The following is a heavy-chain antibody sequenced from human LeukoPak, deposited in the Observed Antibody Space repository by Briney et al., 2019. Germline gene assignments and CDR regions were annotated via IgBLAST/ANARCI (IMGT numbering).Heavy chain of an antibody. D-gene: IGHD3-22*01. CDR3: ARGLGAATVGVDSSGYYLDY. J-gene: IGHJ4*02. Sequence: SETLSLTCAVYGGSFSGYYWSWIRQPPGKGLEWIGEINHSGSTNYNPSLKSRVTISVDTSKNQFTLKLSSVTAADTAVYYCARGLGAATVGVDSSGYYLDYWGQGTLVNVSS. CDR2: INHSGST. V-gene: IGHV4-34*01. CDR1: GGSFSGYY.